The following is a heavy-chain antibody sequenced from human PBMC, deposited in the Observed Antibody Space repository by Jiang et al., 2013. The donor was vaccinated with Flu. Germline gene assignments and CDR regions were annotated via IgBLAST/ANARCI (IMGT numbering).Heavy chain of an antibody. V-gene: IGHV5-10-1*01. CDR1: GYSFTSYW. CDR3: ARLGEHCSGGSCYYAFDI. J-gene: IGHJ3*02. Sequence: CKGSGYSFTSYWISWVRQMPGKGLEWMGRIDPSDSYTNYSPSFQGHVTISADKSISTAYLQWSSLKASDTAMYYCARLGEHCSGGSCYYAFDIWGQGTMVTVSS. D-gene: IGHD2-15*01. CDR2: IDPSDSYT.